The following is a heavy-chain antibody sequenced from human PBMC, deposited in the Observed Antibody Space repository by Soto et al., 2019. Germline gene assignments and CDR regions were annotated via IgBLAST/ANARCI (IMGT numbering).Heavy chain of an antibody. J-gene: IGHJ6*03. CDR2: IGTAGDT. V-gene: IGHV3-13*01. Sequence: GGSLRLSCAASGFTFSSYDMHWVRQATGKGLEWVSAIGTAGDTYYPGSVKGRFTISRENAKNSLYLQMNSLRAGDTAVYYCAREVINQLHQEGEGYYYMDVWGKGTTVTVSS. CDR3: AREVINQLHQEGEGYYYMDV. D-gene: IGHD2-2*01. CDR1: GFTFSSYD.